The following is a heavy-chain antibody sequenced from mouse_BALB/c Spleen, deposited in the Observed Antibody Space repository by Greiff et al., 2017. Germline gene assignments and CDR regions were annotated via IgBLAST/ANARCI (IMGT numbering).Heavy chain of an antibody. CDR1: GFTFSSYY. CDR3: ARVTGYYYAMDY. Sequence: EVKVEESGGGLVKLGGSLKLSCAASGFTFSSYYMSWVRQTPEKRLELVAAINSNGGSTYYPDTVKGRFTISRDNAKNTLYLQMSSLKSEDTALYYCARVTGYYYAMDYWGQGTSVTVSS. CDR2: INSNGGST. J-gene: IGHJ4*01. V-gene: IGHV5-6-2*01. D-gene: IGHD2-1*01.